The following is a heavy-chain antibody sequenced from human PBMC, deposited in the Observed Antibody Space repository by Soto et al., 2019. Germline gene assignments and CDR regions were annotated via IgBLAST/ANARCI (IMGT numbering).Heavy chain of an antibody. CDR2: IFSNDAK. Sequence: QVTLKESGPVLVKPTATLTLTCTVPAFSLSNARMSVSWIRQPPGKALEWLAHIFSNDAKFYSASLKSRLTISKDTSKGQVVRTMTNMGPVDTAAFYCERVRGCGGLGANDYWGQGTMVTVSS. J-gene: IGHJ4*02. D-gene: IGHD3-10*01. CDR1: AFSLSNARMS. V-gene: IGHV2-26*01. CDR3: ERVRGCGGLGANDY.